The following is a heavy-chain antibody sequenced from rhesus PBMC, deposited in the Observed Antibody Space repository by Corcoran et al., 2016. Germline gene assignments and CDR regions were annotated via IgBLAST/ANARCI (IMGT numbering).Heavy chain of an antibody. Sequence: QVQLQESGPGLVKPSETLSLTCAVSGGSISSGYYSWSWIRRPPGKGLEWFGYITYSGSTSYNPSLKSRVTMSRYTSKNQSSLKLSSVTAADTAVDYCARDRNGWNNVSYWGQGVLVTVSS. D-gene: IGHD1-20*01. J-gene: IGHJ4*01. CDR2: ITYSGST. CDR1: GGSISSGYYS. V-gene: IGHV4-122*02. CDR3: ARDRNGWNNVSY.